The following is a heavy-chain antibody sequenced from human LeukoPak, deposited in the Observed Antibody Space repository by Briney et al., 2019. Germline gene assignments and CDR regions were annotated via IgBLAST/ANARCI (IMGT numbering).Heavy chain of an antibody. Sequence: ASVKVSCKASGYTFTSYYMHWVRQAPGQGLEWMGWMNPNSGNTGYAQKFQGRVTMTRNTSISTAYMELSSLRSEDTAVYYCARGGLMGDGSSQYYYYGMDVWGQGTTVTVSS. V-gene: IGHV1-8*02. D-gene: IGHD3-10*01. CDR2: MNPNSGNT. CDR3: ARGGLMGDGSSQYYYYGMDV. J-gene: IGHJ6*02. CDR1: GYTFTSYY.